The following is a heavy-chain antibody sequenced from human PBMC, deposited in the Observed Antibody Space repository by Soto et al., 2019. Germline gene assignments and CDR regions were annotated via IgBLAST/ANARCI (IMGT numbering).Heavy chain of an antibody. CDR2: ISSSGSTI. D-gene: IGHD2-8*01. CDR3: ARDRVGIMVYAPTFDY. V-gene: IGHV3-11*01. J-gene: IGHJ4*02. Sequence: GGSLRLFCAASGFTFSDYYMSWIRQAPGKGLEWVSYISSSGSTIYYADSVKGRFTISRDNAKNSLYLQMNSLRAEDTAVYYCARDRVGIMVYAPTFDYWGQGTLVTVSS. CDR1: GFTFSDYY.